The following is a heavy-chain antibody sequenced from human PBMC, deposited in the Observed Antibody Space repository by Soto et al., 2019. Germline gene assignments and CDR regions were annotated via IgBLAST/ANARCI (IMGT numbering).Heavy chain of an antibody. CDR1: GVMFSAYA. J-gene: IGHJ4*01. CDR3: ARDPSPYTSGWYGIDF. D-gene: IGHD6-19*01. Sequence: GGSLRLSCAASGVMFSAYAMLWVRQAPGKGLEWVAAISYDGTNKYYADSIKGRFTISRDNSANTLFLQVNSLRREDTAMYYCARDPSPYTSGWYGIDFWGHGTLVTSPQ. V-gene: IGHV3-30*04. CDR2: ISYDGTNK.